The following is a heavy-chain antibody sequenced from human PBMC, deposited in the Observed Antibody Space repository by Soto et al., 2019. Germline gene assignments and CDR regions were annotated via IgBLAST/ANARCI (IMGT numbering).Heavy chain of an antibody. Sequence: QVQLQESGPGLVKPSQTLSLTCTVSGGSISSGGYYWSWIRQHPGKGLEWIGYIYYSGSTYYNPSRKSRVTISVDTSKNQFSLKLSSVTAADTAVYYCARDPAPSRYCSSTSCQTNWFDPWGQGTLVTVSS. V-gene: IGHV4-31*02. D-gene: IGHD2-2*01. CDR3: ARDPAPSRYCSSTSCQTNWFDP. J-gene: IGHJ5*02. CDR2: IYYSGST. CDR1: GGSISSGGYY.